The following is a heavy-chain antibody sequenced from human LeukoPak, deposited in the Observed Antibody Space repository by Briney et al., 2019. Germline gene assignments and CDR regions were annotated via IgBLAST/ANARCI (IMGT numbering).Heavy chain of an antibody. CDR1: GGSISSYY. CDR2: IYYSGST. D-gene: IGHD5-18*01. Sequence: SETLSLTCTVSGGSISSYYWSWIRQPPGKGLEWIGYIYYSGSTNHNPSLKSRVTISVDTSKNQFSLKLSSVTAADTAVYYCASRNTAMVAFFDYWGQGTLVTVSS. CDR3: ASRNTAMVAFFDY. V-gene: IGHV4-59*12. J-gene: IGHJ4*02.